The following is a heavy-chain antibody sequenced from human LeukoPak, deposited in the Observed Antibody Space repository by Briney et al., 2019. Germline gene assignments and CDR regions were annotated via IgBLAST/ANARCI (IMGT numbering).Heavy chain of an antibody. CDR3: TKGAYY. J-gene: IGHJ4*02. CDR2: IRYDGSNK. CDR1: GFTFSTYG. Sequence: GGSLRLSCAASGFTFSTYGMHWVRQAPGKGLEWVAFIRYDGSNKYYADPVKGRFTIPRDNSKNTLYLQMNSLRAEDTAVYYCTKGAYYWGQGILVTVSS. V-gene: IGHV3-30*02.